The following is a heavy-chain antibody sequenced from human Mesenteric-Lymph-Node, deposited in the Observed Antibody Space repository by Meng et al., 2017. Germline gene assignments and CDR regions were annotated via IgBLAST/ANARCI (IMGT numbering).Heavy chain of an antibody. V-gene: IGHV3-66*01. Sequence: EVQPVESGGGLVQPGGSLRLACAASGLTVSRKYMSWVRQAPGKGLEWVSLMYSGGTTSYADSVKGRFTILRDNSKNTLYLQMNNLRAEDTAIYYCASRDIYSFDFWGQGTLVTVSS. CDR1: GLTVSRKY. D-gene: IGHD2-21*01. CDR2: MYSGGTT. CDR3: ASRDIYSFDF. J-gene: IGHJ4*02.